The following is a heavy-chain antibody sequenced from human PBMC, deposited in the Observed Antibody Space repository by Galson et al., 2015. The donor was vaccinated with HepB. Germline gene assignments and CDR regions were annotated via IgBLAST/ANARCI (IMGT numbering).Heavy chain of an antibody. D-gene: IGHD6-13*01. CDR3: ARDVSSSWYYYYYGMDV. Sequence: SLRLSCAASGFTFSSYGMHRVRQAPGKGLEWVAVIWYDGSNKYYADSVKGRFTISRDNSKNTLYPQMNSLRAEDTAVYYCARDVSSSWYYYYYGMDVWGQGTTVTVSS. V-gene: IGHV3-33*01. J-gene: IGHJ6*02. CDR2: IWYDGSNK. CDR1: GFTFSSYG.